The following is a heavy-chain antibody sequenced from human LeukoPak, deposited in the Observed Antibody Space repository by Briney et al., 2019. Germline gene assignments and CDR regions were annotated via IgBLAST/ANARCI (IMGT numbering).Heavy chain of an antibody. CDR3: AKDLSGGYHSYYFDF. V-gene: IGHV3-30*02. Sequence: PGGSLRLSCAASGFSFSSYGMHWVRQAPGKGLEWVAFIRFDGSNYYYGDSVKGRFTIFRDNSKNTLYLQMNSLRNEDTAVYFCAKDLSGGYHSYYFDFWGQGTPVTVSS. CDR2: IRFDGSNY. CDR1: GFSFSSYG. J-gene: IGHJ4*02. D-gene: IGHD5-18*01.